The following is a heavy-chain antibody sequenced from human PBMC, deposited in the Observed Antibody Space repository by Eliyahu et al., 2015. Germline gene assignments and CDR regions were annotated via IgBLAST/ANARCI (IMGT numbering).Heavy chain of an antibody. CDR3: ARWGEVVPASYGMDV. CDR1: GFTXSXYE. J-gene: IGHJ6*02. D-gene: IGHD2-2*01. Sequence: EVQLVESGGGLVQPGGSXRLSCAASGFTXSXYEMNWVRQAPGKGVEWVSYISSSGSTIYYADSVKGRFTISRDNAKNSLYLQMNSLRAEDTAVYYCARWGEVVPASYGMDVWGQGTTVTVSS. V-gene: IGHV3-48*03. CDR2: ISSSGSTI.